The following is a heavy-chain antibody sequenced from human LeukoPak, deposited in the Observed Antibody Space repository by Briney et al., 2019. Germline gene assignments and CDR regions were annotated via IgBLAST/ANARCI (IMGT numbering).Heavy chain of an antibody. J-gene: IGHJ4*02. CDR2: ITSSASTI. CDR1: GFTFSSYS. D-gene: IGHD4-17*01. CDR3: ARDRDYGDSSDY. V-gene: IGHV3-48*04. Sequence: PGGSLRLSCAASGFTFSSYSMNWVRQAPGKGLEWVSYITSSASTIYYADSVKGRFTISRDNTKNSLYLQMNSLRAEDTAVYYCARDRDYGDSSDYWGQGTLVTVSS.